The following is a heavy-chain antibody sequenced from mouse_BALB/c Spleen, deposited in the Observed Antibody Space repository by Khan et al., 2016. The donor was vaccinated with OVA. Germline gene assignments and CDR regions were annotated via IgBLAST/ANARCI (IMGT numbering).Heavy chain of an antibody. CDR1: GYTFTDYA. CDR3: ARPAYDGYYDY. D-gene: IGHD2-3*01. J-gene: IGHJ2*01. Sequence: QVQLQQSGPELVRPGVSVKISCKGSGYTFTDYAMYWVKQSHAKSLEGIGLFSTYSGNTNYNQKFKGKATLTVDKSSSTAYLELARLTSDDSAIYYCARPAYDGYYDYWGQGATLTVSS. CDR2: FSTYSGNT. V-gene: IGHV1S137*01.